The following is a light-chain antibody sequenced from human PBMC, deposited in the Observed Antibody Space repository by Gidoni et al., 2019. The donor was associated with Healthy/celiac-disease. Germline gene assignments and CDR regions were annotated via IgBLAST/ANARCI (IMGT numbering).Light chain of an antibody. CDR1: GSDVGGYTD. Sequence: SALTQPPSASGSPGPSVTITCTGSGSDVGGYTDVSCYQQHTGKAPNLMFYEVSKRPSRVPDRFSGYKSGNTASLTVSGLQAEDEADYYCSSYAGSNNVVFGTGTKVTVL. J-gene: IGLJ1*01. CDR2: EVS. V-gene: IGLV2-8*01. CDR3: SSYAGSNNVV.